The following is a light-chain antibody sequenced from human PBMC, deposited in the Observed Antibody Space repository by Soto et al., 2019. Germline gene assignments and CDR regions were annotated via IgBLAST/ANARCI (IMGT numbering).Light chain of an antibody. CDR3: QQYYSFPWT. V-gene: IGKV1-5*01. CDR1: QSITNR. CDR2: AAS. J-gene: IGKJ1*01. Sequence: DIQMTQSPSTLSGSVGDRVTITCRASQSITNRLAWYQLKPGKAPELLIYAASTLQSGVPSRFSGSGSGTDFTLTISCLQSEDFATYYCQQYYSFPWTFGQGTKVDIK.